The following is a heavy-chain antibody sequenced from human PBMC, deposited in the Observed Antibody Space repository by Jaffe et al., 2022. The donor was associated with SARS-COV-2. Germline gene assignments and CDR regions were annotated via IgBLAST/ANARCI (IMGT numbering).Heavy chain of an antibody. D-gene: IGHD2-21*01. CDR3: ARGQLSWRGEGFWWRSYYFDY. Sequence: QVQLQQWGAGLLKPSETLSLTCAVYGGSFSGYYWSWIRQPPGKGLEWIGEINHSGSTNYNPSLKSRVTISVDTSKNQFSLKLSSVTAADTAVYYCARGQLSWRGEGFWWRSYYFDYWGQGTLVTVSS. J-gene: IGHJ4*02. CDR1: GGSFSGYY. V-gene: IGHV4-34*01. CDR2: INHSGST.